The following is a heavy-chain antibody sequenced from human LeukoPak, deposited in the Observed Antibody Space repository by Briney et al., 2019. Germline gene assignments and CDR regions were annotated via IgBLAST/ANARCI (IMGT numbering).Heavy chain of an antibody. Sequence: GGSLRLSCAASGFTFSSSAMSWVRQAPGKGLEWVSAISNNGGYTYYADSVQGRFTIFRDNSKSTLCLQMNSLRAEDTAVYYCAKFPPFYGENYYFDYWGQGTLVTVSS. V-gene: IGHV3-23*01. CDR1: GFTFSSSA. CDR2: ISNNGGYT. D-gene: IGHD4-17*01. CDR3: AKFPPFYGENYYFDY. J-gene: IGHJ4*02.